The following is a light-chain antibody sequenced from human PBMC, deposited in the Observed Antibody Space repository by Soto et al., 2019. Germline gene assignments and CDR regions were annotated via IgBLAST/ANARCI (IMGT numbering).Light chain of an antibody. CDR1: SGGIGDYKY. V-gene: IGLV2-14*01. Sequence: QSALTQPASVSGSPGQSITISCTGSSGGIGDYKYVSWYKQHPGKAPKLMIYDVSNRPSGVSNRFSASKSGNTASLTISGLQAEDEADYYCSSYTSTNFVIFGGGPKVTVL. J-gene: IGLJ2*01. CDR2: DVS. CDR3: SSYTSTNFVI.